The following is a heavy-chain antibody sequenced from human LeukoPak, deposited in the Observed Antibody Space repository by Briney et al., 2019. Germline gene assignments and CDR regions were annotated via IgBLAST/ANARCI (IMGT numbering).Heavy chain of an antibody. V-gene: IGHV3-21*01. CDR1: GFTFSSYS. J-gene: IGHJ4*02. D-gene: IGHD3-10*01. Sequence: PGGSLRLSCAASGFTFSSYSMNWVHQAPGKGLEWVSSISSSSSYIYYADSVKGRFSISRDNAKNSLYLQMNSLRAEDTAVYYCARDYMVRGVIGYWGQGTLFTVSS. CDR2: ISSSSSYI. CDR3: ARDYMVRGVIGY.